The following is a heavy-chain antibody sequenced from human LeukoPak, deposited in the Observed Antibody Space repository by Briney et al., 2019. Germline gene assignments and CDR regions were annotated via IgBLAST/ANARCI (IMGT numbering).Heavy chain of an antibody. Sequence: GGSLRLSCAASGFTFSSYGMHWVRQAPGKGLEWAAVISYDGSNKYYADSVKGRFTISRDNSKNTLYLQMNSLRAEDTAVYYCAKEAAAAESDAFDIWGQGTMVTVSS. J-gene: IGHJ3*02. CDR1: GFTFSSYG. CDR2: ISYDGSNK. D-gene: IGHD6-13*01. V-gene: IGHV3-30*18. CDR3: AKEAAAAESDAFDI.